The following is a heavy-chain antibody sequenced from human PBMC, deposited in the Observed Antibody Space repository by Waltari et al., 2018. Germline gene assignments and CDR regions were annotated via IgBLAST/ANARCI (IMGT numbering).Heavy chain of an antibody. Sequence: EVQLVQSGAEVRKPGESLKISCMGSGYRFASYWIGWVRQMPGKGLEWMGIIFPGDSDTRYSPSFQGHVTISADTSNSTAYLQLTNLKASATAMYYCARHPLVWVASTQNAFDVWGQGTMVTVSS. V-gene: IGHV5-51*03. CDR1: GYRFASYW. D-gene: IGHD3-16*01. CDR2: IFPGDSDT. J-gene: IGHJ3*01. CDR3: ARHPLVWVASTQNAFDV.